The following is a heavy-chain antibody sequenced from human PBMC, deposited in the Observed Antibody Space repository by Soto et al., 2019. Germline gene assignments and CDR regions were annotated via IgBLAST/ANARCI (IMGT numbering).Heavy chain of an antibody. J-gene: IGHJ6*02. CDR1: GFTFSSYG. CDR2: IIPIFGTA. CDR3: ARDKAGYCSSTSCYPPHYYYYGMDV. D-gene: IGHD2-2*01. Sequence: QVQLVESGGGVVQPGRSLRLSCAASGFTFSSYGMHWVRQAPGKGLEWVGGIIPIFGTANYAQKFQGRVTITADKSTSTAYMELSSLRSEDTAVYYCARDKAGYCSSTSCYPPHYYYYGMDVWGQGTTVTVSS. V-gene: IGHV1-69*06.